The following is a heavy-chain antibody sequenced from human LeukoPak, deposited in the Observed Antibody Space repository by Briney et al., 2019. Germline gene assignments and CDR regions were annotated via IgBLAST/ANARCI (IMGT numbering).Heavy chain of an antibody. D-gene: IGHD2-2*01. CDR2: IYTSGSN. J-gene: IGHJ6*03. Sequence: PSGTLSLTCTVSGGSISSYYWSWIRQPAGKGLEWIGRIYTSGSNNYNPSLKSRVTMSVDTSKNQFSLKLSSVTAADTAVYYCARDLRVPAATYYYYYYYMDVWGKGTTVTVSS. CDR3: ARDLRVPAATYYYYYYYMDV. CDR1: GGSISSYY. V-gene: IGHV4-4*07.